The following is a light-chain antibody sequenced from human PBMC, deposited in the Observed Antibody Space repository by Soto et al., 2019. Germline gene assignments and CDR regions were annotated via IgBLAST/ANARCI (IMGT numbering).Light chain of an antibody. Sequence: ATLSFSPGERDTRSCRASQSVNDFLAWYKQRPGQTPRLLIYDASKRATGIPARFSGSGFGTVYTLTTSRLEPEDFAVYYCQQRFHGKITLGQGTRLEIK. CDR3: QQRFHGKIT. V-gene: IGKV3-11*01. J-gene: IGKJ5*01. CDR2: DAS. CDR1: QSVNDF.